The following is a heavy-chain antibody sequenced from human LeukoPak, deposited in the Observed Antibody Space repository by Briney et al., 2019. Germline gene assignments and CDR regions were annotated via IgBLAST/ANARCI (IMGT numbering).Heavy chain of an antibody. D-gene: IGHD2-15*01. J-gene: IGHJ4*02. V-gene: IGHV5-51*01. CDR2: IYSGGSDT. CDR1: GYTFTNYW. Sequence: GESLKISCKGSGYTFTNYWIGWVRQMPGKGLEWMGIIYSGGSDTRYSPSFQGQVTISVDKSISTAYLQWTSLKASDTAIYYCARHSLGNCSGGNCYPDYWGQGALVTVSS. CDR3: ARHSLGNCSGGNCYPDY.